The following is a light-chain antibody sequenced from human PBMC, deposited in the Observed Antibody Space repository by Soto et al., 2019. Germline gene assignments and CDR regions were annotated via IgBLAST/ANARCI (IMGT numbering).Light chain of an antibody. Sequence: DIVLTQSPGTLSLPPGERATLSCRASQSVSDNHLAWYQQKPGQAPRLLIYRASRRATDIPDRFSGSGSGTEFSLTISRLEPEDFAVYYCQQYGSSPRFTFGPGTKVDI. CDR3: QQYGSSPRFT. J-gene: IGKJ3*01. CDR1: QSVSDNH. V-gene: IGKV3-20*01. CDR2: RAS.